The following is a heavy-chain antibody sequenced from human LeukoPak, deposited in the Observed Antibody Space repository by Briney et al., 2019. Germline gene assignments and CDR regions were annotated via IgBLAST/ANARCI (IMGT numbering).Heavy chain of an antibody. Sequence: SSETLSLTCTVSGDSINSLDLWSWVRQPPGQGLEWIGEMYLSGTTHSNPSVKSRVTISIDKSKNQFFLNLSSVTAADTAVYYCAGLVGRYSSGLYYYYFDYWGQGTLVTISS. CDR1: GDSINSLDL. CDR3: AGLVGRYSSGLYYYYFDY. V-gene: IGHV4-4*02. CDR2: MYLSGTT. D-gene: IGHD3-22*01. J-gene: IGHJ4*02.